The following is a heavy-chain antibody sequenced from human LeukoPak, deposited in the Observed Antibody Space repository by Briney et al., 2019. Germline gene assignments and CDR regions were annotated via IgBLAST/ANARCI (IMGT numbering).Heavy chain of an antibody. J-gene: IGHJ5*02. CDR3: ARYDILTGYRQTNWFDP. CDR2: ISYDGSNK. D-gene: IGHD3-9*01. CDR1: GFTFSSYV. Sequence: PGGSLRLSCAASGFTFSSYVMHWVRQAPGKGLEWVAFISYDGSNKYYADSVRGRFTISRDNSKNTLYLQMNSLRGEDTAVYYCARYDILTGYRQTNWFDPWGQGTLVTVSS. V-gene: IGHV3-30*04.